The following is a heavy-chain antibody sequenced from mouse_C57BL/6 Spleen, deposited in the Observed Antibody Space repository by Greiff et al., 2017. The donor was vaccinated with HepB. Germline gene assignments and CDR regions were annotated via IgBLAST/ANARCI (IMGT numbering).Heavy chain of an antibody. V-gene: IGHV1-4*01. CDR2: INPSSGYT. Sequence: VQLQQSGAELARPGALVKMSCKASGYTFTSYTMHWVKQRPGQGLEWIGYINPSSGYTKYNQKFKDKATLTADKSSSTAYMQLSSLTSEDSAVYYCARSDYSNGYSYFDVWGTGTTVTVSS. CDR3: ARSDYSNGYSYFDV. D-gene: IGHD2-5*01. CDR1: GYTFTSYT. J-gene: IGHJ1*03.